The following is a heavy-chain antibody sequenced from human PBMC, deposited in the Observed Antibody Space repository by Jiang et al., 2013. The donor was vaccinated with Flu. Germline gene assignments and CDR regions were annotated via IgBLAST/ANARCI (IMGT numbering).Heavy chain of an antibody. J-gene: IGHJ6*02. Sequence: GAEVKKPGASVKVSCKASGYTFTSYGISWVRQAPGQGLEWMGWISAYNGNTNYAQKLQGRVTMTTDTSTSTAYMELRSLRSDDTAVYYCARQPSEYSSGWYYYYGMDVWGQGTTVTVSS. CDR2: ISAYNGNT. V-gene: IGHV1-18*01. CDR1: GYTFTSYG. CDR3: ARQPSEYSSGWYYYYGMDV. D-gene: IGHD6-19*01.